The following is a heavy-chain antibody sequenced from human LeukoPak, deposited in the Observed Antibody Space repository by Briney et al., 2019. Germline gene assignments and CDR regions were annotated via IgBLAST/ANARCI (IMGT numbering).Heavy chain of an antibody. CDR2: IKQDGSEK. CDR1: GFTFSVYW. Sequence: GGSLRLSCAASGFTFSVYWMHWVRQAPGEGLEWVANIKQDGSEKNYVDSVKGRFTISRDNAKNSLYLQLSSLRAEDTAVYYCTREGITAAADYWGQGTLVTVSS. D-gene: IGHD6-13*01. V-gene: IGHV3-7*01. CDR3: TREGITAAADY. J-gene: IGHJ4*02.